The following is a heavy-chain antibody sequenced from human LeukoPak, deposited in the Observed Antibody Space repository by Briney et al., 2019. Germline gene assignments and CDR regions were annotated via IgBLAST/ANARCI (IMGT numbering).Heavy chain of an antibody. V-gene: IGHV4-59*01. CDR1: GGSINSYY. J-gene: IGHJ6*02. Sequence: SETLSLNCTVSGGSINSYYWSWIRQPPGQGLEWIGYIYYSGSNNYNPSLKTRVTISVDTSKNLFSLKLSSVTAADTAVYYCARRYDYYGSSGSHYYYGMDVWGQGTTVSAAS. CDR2: IYYSGSN. D-gene: IGHD3-22*01. CDR3: ARRYDYYGSSGSHYYYGMDV.